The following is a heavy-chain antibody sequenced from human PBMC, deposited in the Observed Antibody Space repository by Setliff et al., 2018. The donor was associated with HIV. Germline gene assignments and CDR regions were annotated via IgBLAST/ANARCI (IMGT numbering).Heavy chain of an antibody. CDR3: ARQHSESRDFDY. CDR1: GGSISTSSYY. V-gene: IGHV4-39*01. Sequence: PSETLSLTCTVSGGSISTSSYYWGWIRQPPGKGLEWIGSIYESGSTYYNPSLKSRVSISVDTSKNQFSLKLSSVTAADTAVYYCARQHSESRDFDYWGQGTLVTVSS. J-gene: IGHJ4*02. D-gene: IGHD3-22*01. CDR2: IYESGST.